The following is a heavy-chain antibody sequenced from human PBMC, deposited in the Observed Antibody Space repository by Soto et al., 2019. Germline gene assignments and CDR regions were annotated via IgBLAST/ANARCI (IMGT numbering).Heavy chain of an antibody. CDR1: GFIFSNFA. CDR2: MSYDGSRK. D-gene: IGHD4-17*01. J-gene: IGHJ6*02. CDR3: ARDGPPSEIYGDMDYYGMDV. Sequence: PGGSLRLSCAASGFIFSNFAMNWVRQAPGKGLEWVAVMSYDGSRKHSADPVKGRFTIFRDNSRNTLYLQMNSLRPEDTAVYYCARDGPPSEIYGDMDYYGMDVWGQGTTVTVSS. V-gene: IGHV3-30-3*01.